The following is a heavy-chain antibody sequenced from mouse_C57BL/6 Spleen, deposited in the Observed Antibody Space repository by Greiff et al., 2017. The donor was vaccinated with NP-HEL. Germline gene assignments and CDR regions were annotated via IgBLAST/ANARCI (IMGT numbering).Heavy chain of an antibody. CDR1: GYTFTDYY. CDR2: INPNNGGT. D-gene: IGHD1-1*01. Sequence: EVQLQQSGPELVKPGASVKISCKASGYTFTDYYMNWVKQSHGKSLEWIGDINPNNGGTSYNQKFKGKATLTVDKSSSTAYMELRSLTSEDSAVYYCARSRSVYYYGSSYKGYFDVWGTGTTVTVSS. V-gene: IGHV1-26*01. J-gene: IGHJ1*03. CDR3: ARSRSVYYYGSSYKGYFDV.